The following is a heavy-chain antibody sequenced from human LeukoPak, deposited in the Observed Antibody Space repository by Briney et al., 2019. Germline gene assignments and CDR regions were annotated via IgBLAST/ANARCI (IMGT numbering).Heavy chain of an antibody. Sequence: GGSLRLSCAASGFTFSSYAMSWVRQAPGKGLEWVSVISGSGGSTYYADSVKGRFTISRDDSKNTLYLQMNSLRAEDTAVYYCANDKGSTLYYFDYWGQGTLVTVSS. CDR1: GFTFSSYA. CDR3: ANDKGSTLYYFDY. CDR2: ISGSGGST. V-gene: IGHV3-23*01. D-gene: IGHD1-26*01. J-gene: IGHJ4*02.